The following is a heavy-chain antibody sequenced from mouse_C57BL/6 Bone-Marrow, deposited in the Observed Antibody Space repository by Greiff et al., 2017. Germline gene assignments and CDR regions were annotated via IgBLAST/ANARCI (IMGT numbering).Heavy chain of an antibody. CDR1: GYTFTSYW. Sequence: DVKLQESGTVLARPGASVKMSCKTSGYTFTSYWMHRVKQRPGQGLEWIGAIYPGNSDTSYNQKFKGKAKLTAVTSASTAYMELSSLTNEDSAVYYCTSHYYGSSPRYFDVWGTGTTVTVSS. CDR3: TSHYYGSSPRYFDV. J-gene: IGHJ1*03. V-gene: IGHV1-5*01. CDR2: IYPGNSDT. D-gene: IGHD1-1*01.